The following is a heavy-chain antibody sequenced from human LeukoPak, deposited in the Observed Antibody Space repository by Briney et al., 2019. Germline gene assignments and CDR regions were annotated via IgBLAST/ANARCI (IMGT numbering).Heavy chain of an antibody. CDR3: AKKKVSQNYNWFDP. V-gene: IGHV3-21*04. Sequence: GGSLRLSCAASGFTFSTYSMNWVRQAPGKGLEWVSSITSGSSYIYYADSVKGRFTISRDSAKNSLYLQMNSLRAEDTAVYYCAKKKVSQNYNWFDPWGQGTLVTVSS. CDR2: ITSGSSYI. J-gene: IGHJ5*02. CDR1: GFTFSTYS.